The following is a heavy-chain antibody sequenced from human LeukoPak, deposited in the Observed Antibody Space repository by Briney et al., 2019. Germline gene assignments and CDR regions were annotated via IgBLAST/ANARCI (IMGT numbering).Heavy chain of an antibody. Sequence: ASVKVSCKASGYTFTSYGISWVRQAPGQGLEWMGWISAYNGNTNYAQKLQGRVTMTTDTSTSTAYMELRSLRSDDTAVYYCARVSYDFWSGYDALDIWGQGTMVTVSS. CDR3: ARVSYDFWSGYDALDI. CDR2: ISAYNGNT. J-gene: IGHJ3*02. V-gene: IGHV1-18*01. D-gene: IGHD3-3*01. CDR1: GYTFTSYG.